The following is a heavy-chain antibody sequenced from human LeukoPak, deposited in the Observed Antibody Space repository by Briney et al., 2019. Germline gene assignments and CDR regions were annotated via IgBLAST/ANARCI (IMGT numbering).Heavy chain of an antibody. Sequence: GGSLRLSCAASGFSFSTYGMNWVRQAPGKGLEWVSFISSGSSFIFYADSVKGRFTISRDNAKNSLYLQMNSLRAEDTAVYYCARVGYYYDSSGYQDTFDIWGQGTMVTVSS. D-gene: IGHD3-22*01. J-gene: IGHJ3*02. CDR3: ARVGYYYDSSGYQDTFDI. CDR2: ISSGSSFI. CDR1: GFSFSTYG. V-gene: IGHV3-21*01.